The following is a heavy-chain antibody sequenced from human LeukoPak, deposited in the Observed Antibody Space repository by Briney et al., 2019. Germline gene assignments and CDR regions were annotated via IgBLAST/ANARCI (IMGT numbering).Heavy chain of an antibody. J-gene: IGHJ4*02. CDR1: GFTFSSYA. CDR3: AREDSSSVTFDY. D-gene: IGHD6-6*01. V-gene: IGHV3-30*04. Sequence: PGGSLRLSCAASGFTFSSYAMHWVRQAPGKGLEWVAVISYDGSNKYYADSAKGRFTISRDNSKNTLYLQMNSLRAEDTAVYYCAREDSSSVTFDYWGQGTLVTVSS. CDR2: ISYDGSNK.